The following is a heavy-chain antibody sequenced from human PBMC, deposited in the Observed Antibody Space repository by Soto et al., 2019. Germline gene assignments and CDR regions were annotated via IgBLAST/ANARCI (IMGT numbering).Heavy chain of an antibody. Sequence: SETLSLTCTVSGGSISSYYWSWIRQPPGKGLEWIGYIYYSGSTNYNPSLKSRVTVSVDTSKNQFSLKLSSVTAADTAVYYCARSDIVVVSAAIRTHYYYYGMDVWGHGTTVTVSS. CDR1: GGSISSYY. CDR2: IYYSGST. CDR3: ARSDIVVVSAAIRTHYYYYGMDV. J-gene: IGHJ6*02. D-gene: IGHD2-2*01. V-gene: IGHV4-59*01.